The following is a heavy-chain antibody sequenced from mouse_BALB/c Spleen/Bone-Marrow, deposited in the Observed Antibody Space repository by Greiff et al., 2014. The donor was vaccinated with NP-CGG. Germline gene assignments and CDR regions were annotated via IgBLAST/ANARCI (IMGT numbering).Heavy chain of an antibody. CDR2: IYPGSGST. Sequence: VQLQQSGPELVKPGTSVKMSCKASGYTFTDYVILWVKQRTGQGLEWIGEIYPGSGSTSYNEKFKDKATLTADKSSNTTYMQLSSVTSEDSAVYFCASGGNFDAMDYWGQGTSVTVSS. CDR1: GYTFTDYV. J-gene: IGHJ4*01. CDR3: ASGGNFDAMDY. D-gene: IGHD1-1*02. V-gene: IGHV1-83*01.